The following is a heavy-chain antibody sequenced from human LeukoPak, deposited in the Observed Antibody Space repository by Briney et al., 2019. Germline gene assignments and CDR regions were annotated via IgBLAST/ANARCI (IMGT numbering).Heavy chain of an antibody. J-gene: IGHJ4*02. Sequence: GGTLRLSCEASRFTFSDYYMSWIRQAPGKGLKWISYISGSSTNINYADSVKGRFTISRDNAKKSVYLQMDSLRAEDTAVYYCARDQIGSWWGQGTLVIVSS. V-gene: IGHV3-11*06. CDR3: ARDQIGSW. D-gene: IGHD6-13*01. CDR2: ISGSSTNI. CDR1: RFTFSDYY.